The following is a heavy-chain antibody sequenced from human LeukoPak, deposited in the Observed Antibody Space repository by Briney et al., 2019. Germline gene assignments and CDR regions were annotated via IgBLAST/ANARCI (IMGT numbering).Heavy chain of an antibody. Sequence: GESLKISCKGSGYSFTSYWIGWVRQMPGKGLEWMGIIYPGDPDTRYSPSFQGQVTISADKSISTAYPQWSSLKASGTAMYYCARNNGRWFGELLGWFDPWGQGTLVTVSS. CDR3: ARNNGRWFGELLGWFDP. CDR2: IYPGDPDT. V-gene: IGHV5-51*01. J-gene: IGHJ5*02. D-gene: IGHD3-10*01. CDR1: GYSFTSYW.